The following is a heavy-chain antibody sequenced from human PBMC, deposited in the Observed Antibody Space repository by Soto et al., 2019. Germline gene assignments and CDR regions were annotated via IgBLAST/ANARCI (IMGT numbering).Heavy chain of an antibody. Sequence: EVQVVESGGGLVKPGGSLRLSCAASGFTFSSYSMNWVRQAPGKGLEWVSSISASSSYIYYADSLKGRFTISRDNAKNSQELQMNSLRVEDTAVYYCARAKETGLYDAFDVWGQGTMVTVSS. CDR1: GFTFSSYS. D-gene: IGHD7-27*01. CDR2: ISASSSYI. CDR3: ARAKETGLYDAFDV. J-gene: IGHJ3*01. V-gene: IGHV3-21*01.